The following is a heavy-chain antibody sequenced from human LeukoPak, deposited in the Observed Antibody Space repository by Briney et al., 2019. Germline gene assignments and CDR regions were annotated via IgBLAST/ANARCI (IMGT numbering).Heavy chain of an antibody. D-gene: IGHD3-10*02. Sequence: GGSERLSCAACGFTFSRYEMNWVCQALGTGLDWVSYISSSCSTIYYADSVTGRFTISRDNGKNSLYLQMKSLRAEDTAVYYCAELGITMIGGVWGKGTTVTISS. CDR1: GFTFSRYE. V-gene: IGHV3-48*03. J-gene: IGHJ6*04. CDR3: AELGITMIGGV. CDR2: ISSSCSTI.